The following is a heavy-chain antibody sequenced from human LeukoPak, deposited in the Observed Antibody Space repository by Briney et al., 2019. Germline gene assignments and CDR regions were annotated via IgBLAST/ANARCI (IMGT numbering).Heavy chain of an antibody. D-gene: IGHD6-19*01. CDR2: IYYSGST. CDR1: GGSISSSSYY. CDR3: ARHNQWLVPCDY. J-gene: IGHJ4*02. Sequence: SETLSLTCTVSGGSISSSSYYWGWIRQPPGKGLEWIGSIYYSGSTYYNPSLKGRVTISVDTSKNQFSLKLSSVTAADTAVYYCARHNQWLVPCDYWGQGTLVTVSS. V-gene: IGHV4-39*01.